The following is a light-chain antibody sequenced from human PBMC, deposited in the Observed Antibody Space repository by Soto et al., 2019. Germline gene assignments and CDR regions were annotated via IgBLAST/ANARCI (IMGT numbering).Light chain of an antibody. CDR1: QSLLHSNGYNY. V-gene: IGKV2-28*01. J-gene: IGKJ5*01. CDR2: LGS. CDR3: MQALQTPIT. Sequence: DIVMTQSPLSLPVTPGEPASISCRSSQSLLHSNGYNYLDWYLQKPGQSPQLLIYLGSNQASGVPDRFSGSGSGTDFTLKISRVEAEDFGVYYCMQALQTPITFGRGTRLEIK.